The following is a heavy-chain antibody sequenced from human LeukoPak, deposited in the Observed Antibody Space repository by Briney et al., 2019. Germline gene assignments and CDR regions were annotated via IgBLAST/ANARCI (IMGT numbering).Heavy chain of an antibody. Sequence: SETLSLTCTVSGGSISSSSYYWGWIRQPPGKGLEWIGSIYYSGSTYYNPSLKSRVTISVDTSKNQFSLKLSSVTAADTAVYYCARRGYCDSWGQGTLVTVSS. CDR3: ARRGYCDS. D-gene: IGHD2-15*01. J-gene: IGHJ4*02. V-gene: IGHV4-39*01. CDR2: IYYSGST. CDR1: GGSISSSSYY.